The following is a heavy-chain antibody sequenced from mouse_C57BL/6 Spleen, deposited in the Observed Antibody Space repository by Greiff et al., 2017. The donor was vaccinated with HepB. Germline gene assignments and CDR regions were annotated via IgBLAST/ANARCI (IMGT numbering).Heavy chain of an antibody. CDR3: AREEGHYYGRDYFDY. CDR2: INPNNGGT. V-gene: IGHV1-26*01. Sequence: EVQLQQSGPELVKPGASVKISCKASGYTFTDYYMNWVKQSHGKSLEWIGDINPNNGGTSYNQKFKGKATLNVDKSSSTAYMELRSLTSEYSAVYYCAREEGHYYGRDYFDYWGQGTTLTVSS. D-gene: IGHD1-1*01. CDR1: GYTFTDYY. J-gene: IGHJ2*01.